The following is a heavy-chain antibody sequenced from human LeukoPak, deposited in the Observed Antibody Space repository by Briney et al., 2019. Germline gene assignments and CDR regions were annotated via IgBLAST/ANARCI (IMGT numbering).Heavy chain of an antibody. J-gene: IGHJ6*03. CDR2: IYSGGST. CDR3: ASGSGSYRTPYYYMDV. Sequence: SGGSLRLSCAASGFTVSSNYMSWVRQAPGKGLEWVSIIYSGGSTNYADSVKGRFTISRDNSKNTLYLQMNSPRAEDTAVYYCASGSGSYRTPYYYMDVWGKGTTVTVSS. CDR1: GFTVSSNY. D-gene: IGHD3-10*01. V-gene: IGHV3-53*01.